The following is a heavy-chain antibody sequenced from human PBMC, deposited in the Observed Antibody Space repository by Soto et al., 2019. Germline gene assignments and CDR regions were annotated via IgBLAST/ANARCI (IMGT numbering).Heavy chain of an antibody. CDR1: GYTFTSYD. D-gene: IGHD3-9*01. Sequence: ASVKVSCQASGYTFTSYDINWVRQATGQGLEWMGWMNPNSGNTGYAQKFQGRVTMTRNTSISTAYMELSSLRSEDTAGYYCARFATAGYFDWLLESVNAFDIWG. CDR3: ARFATAGYFDWLLESVNAFDI. V-gene: IGHV1-8*01. CDR2: MNPNSGNT. J-gene: IGHJ3*02.